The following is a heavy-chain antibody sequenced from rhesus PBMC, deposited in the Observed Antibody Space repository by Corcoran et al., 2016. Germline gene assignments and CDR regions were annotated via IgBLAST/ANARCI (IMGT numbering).Heavy chain of an antibody. D-gene: IGHD3-3*01. CDR1: GGSISDDYY. CDR2: IYGSGGGT. V-gene: IGHV4-106*01. CDR3: ARGGAFWTGYSLFDY. J-gene: IGHJ4*01. Sequence: QVQLQESGPGLVKPSETLSLTCAVSGGSISDDYYWSWIRQPPGKGLEWIGYIYGSGGGTNYNPSLKNRVTIVIVTSKNQFSLKLSSVTAADTAVYYCARGGAFWTGYSLFDYWGQGVLVTVSS.